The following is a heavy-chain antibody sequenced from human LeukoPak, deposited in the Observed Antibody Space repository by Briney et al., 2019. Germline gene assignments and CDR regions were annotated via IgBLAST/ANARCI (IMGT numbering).Heavy chain of an antibody. Sequence: SETLSLTCTVSGGSISSYYWNWIRQPPGKGLEWIGYIYYSGSTNYNPSLKSRVTISVDTSKNQFSLKLSSVTAADTAVYYCARASRDGYNFSYYYYYMDVWGKGTTVTISS. V-gene: IGHV4-59*01. CDR1: GGSISSYY. D-gene: IGHD5-24*01. CDR2: IYYSGST. CDR3: ARASRDGYNFSYYYYYMDV. J-gene: IGHJ6*03.